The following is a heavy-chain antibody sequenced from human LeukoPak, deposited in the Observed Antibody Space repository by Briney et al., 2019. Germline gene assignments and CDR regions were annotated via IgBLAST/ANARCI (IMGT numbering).Heavy chain of an antibody. CDR2: IYYSGST. Sequence: SETLSLTCTVSGGSISSSSYYWGWIRQPPGKGLEWIGSIYYSGSTYYNPSLKSRVTISVDTSKNQFSLKLSSVTAADTAVYYCARGANPLLLYDYWGQGTLVTVSS. J-gene: IGHJ4*02. V-gene: IGHV4-39*07. CDR1: GGSISSSSYY. D-gene: IGHD3-22*01. CDR3: ARGANPLLLYDY.